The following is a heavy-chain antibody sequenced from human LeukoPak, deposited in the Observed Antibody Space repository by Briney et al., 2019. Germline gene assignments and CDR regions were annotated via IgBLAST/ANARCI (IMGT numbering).Heavy chain of an antibody. J-gene: IGHJ5*02. CDR1: GGTFSSYA. D-gene: IGHD2-2*01. Sequence: SVKVSCKASGGTFSSYAISWVRQAPGQGLEWMGGIIPIFGTANYAQKFQGRVTITADESTSTAYMELRSLRSDDTAVYYCARDRGRIYCSSTSCYPNWFDPWGQGTLVTVSS. CDR2: IIPIFGTA. V-gene: IGHV1-69*13. CDR3: ARDRGRIYCSSTSCYPNWFDP.